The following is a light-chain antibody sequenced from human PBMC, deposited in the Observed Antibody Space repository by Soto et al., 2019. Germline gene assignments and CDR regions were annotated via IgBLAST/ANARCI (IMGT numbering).Light chain of an antibody. CDR1: SGHSSYA. Sequence: QPVLTQSPSASASLGASVKLTCTLSSGHSSYAIAWHQQQPEKGPRYLMKLSSDGSHSKGDGIPDRCSGSSSGAERYLTISSLQSEDEADYYCQTWDTGARVVFGGGTKLTV. J-gene: IGLJ2*01. V-gene: IGLV4-69*01. CDR2: LSSDGSH. CDR3: QTWDTGARVV.